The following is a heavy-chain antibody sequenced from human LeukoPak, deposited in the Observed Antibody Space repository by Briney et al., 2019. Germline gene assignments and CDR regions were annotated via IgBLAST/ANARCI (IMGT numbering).Heavy chain of an antibody. CDR3: ARVYGDYGRGVSGFDY. V-gene: IGHV1-18*01. D-gene: IGHD4-17*01. Sequence: ASVTVSCKASGYTFTSYGISWVRQAPGQGLEWMGWISAYNGSTNYAQKLQGRVTMTTDTSTSTAYMELRSLRSDDTAVYYCARVYGDYGRGVSGFDYWGQGTLVTVSS. CDR1: GYTFTSYG. CDR2: ISAYNGST. J-gene: IGHJ4*02.